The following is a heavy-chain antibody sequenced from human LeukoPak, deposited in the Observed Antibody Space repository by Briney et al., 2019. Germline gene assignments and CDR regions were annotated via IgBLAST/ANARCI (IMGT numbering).Heavy chain of an antibody. CDR2: INPNSGGT. CDR1: GYTFTGYY. Sequence: GASVKVSCKASGYTFTGYYMHWVRQAPGQGLEWMGRINPNSGGTNYAQKFQGRVTMTRDTSISTAYMEVSRLRSDDTAVYYCARARWIQLWLPFDYWGQGTLVTVSS. D-gene: IGHD5-18*01. CDR3: ARARWIQLWLPFDY. V-gene: IGHV1-2*06. J-gene: IGHJ4*02.